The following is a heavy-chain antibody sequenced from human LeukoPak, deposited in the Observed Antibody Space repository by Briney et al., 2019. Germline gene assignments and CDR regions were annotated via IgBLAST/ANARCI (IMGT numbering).Heavy chain of an antibody. CDR3: ARDWQSDSSGYYY. J-gene: IGHJ4*02. D-gene: IGHD3-22*01. Sequence: ASVKVSCKASGYTFTGYYMHWVRQAPGQGLEWMGWINPNSGGTNYAQKFQGRVTMTRDTSISTAYMELSRLRSDDTAVYYCARDWQSDSSGYYYWGQGTLGTVSS. CDR2: INPNSGGT. V-gene: IGHV1-2*02. CDR1: GYTFTGYY.